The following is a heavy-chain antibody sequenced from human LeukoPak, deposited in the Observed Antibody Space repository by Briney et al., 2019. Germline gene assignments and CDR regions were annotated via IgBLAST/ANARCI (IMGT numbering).Heavy chain of an antibody. V-gene: IGHV1-2*06. D-gene: IGHD3-22*01. CDR3: ARDSVSAYYYDSSGSDAFDI. CDR2: INSYNGDI. J-gene: IGHJ3*02. CDR1: GYTFTSYG. Sequence: ASVKVSCKASGYTFTSYGISWVRQAPGQGLEWMGRINSYNGDINYAEKFQGKVTMTRDTSISTAYMELSRLRSDDTAVYYCARDSVSAYYYDSSGSDAFDIWGQGTMVTVSS.